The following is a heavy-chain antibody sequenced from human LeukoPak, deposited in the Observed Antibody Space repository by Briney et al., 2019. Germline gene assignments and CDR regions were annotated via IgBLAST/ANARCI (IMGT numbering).Heavy chain of an antibody. V-gene: IGHV4-39*01. CDR1: GGSISTYY. D-gene: IGHD2-2*01. Sequence: KPSETLSLTCTVSGGSISTYYWGWIRQPPGEGLEWIGSISYSGSTYYNPSLNSRVTISVDTSKNQFSLKVNSVTAADTAVYYCARQAPAANYFDYWGQGTLVTVSS. J-gene: IGHJ4*02. CDR2: ISYSGST. CDR3: ARQAPAANYFDY.